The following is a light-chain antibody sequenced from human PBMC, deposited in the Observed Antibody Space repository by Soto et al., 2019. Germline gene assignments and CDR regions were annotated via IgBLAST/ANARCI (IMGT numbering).Light chain of an antibody. CDR2: GAS. CDR1: QSVSSNY. Sequence: EIVLTQSPGTLSLSTAGRATLSCRASQSVSSNYLAWYQQKPGQAPRLLIYGASSRATGIPDRFSGGGSGTDFTLTISSLQAEDVAVHYCQQYYTTPLTFGGGTKV. V-gene: IGKV3-20*01. J-gene: IGKJ4*01. CDR3: QQYYTTPLT.